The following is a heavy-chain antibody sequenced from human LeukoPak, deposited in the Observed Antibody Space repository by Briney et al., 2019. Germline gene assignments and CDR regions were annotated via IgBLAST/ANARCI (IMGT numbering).Heavy chain of an antibody. CDR1: GGTFSSYT. CDR3: ARDPYDSSGYIFDY. Sequence: SVKVSCKASGGTFSSYTISWVRQAPGQGLEWMGRIIPILGIANYAQKFQGRVTITADKSTSTAYLERSSLRSEDTAVYYCARDPYDSSGYIFDYWGQGTLVTVSS. V-gene: IGHV1-69*04. J-gene: IGHJ4*02. CDR2: IIPILGIA. D-gene: IGHD3-22*01.